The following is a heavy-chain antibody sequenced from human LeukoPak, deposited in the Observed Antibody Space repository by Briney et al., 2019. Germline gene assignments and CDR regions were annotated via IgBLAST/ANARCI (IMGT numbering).Heavy chain of an antibody. J-gene: IGHJ3*02. D-gene: IGHD3-22*01. CDR3: AREGARDSSGYYGDAFDI. V-gene: IGHV3-21*01. Sequence: GGSLRLSCAASGFTFSSYSMNWVRQAPGKGLEWVSCISSSNSYIYYADSVKGRFTISRDNAKNSLYLQMNSLRAEDTALYYCAREGARDSSGYYGDAFDIWGQGTMVTVSS. CDR1: GFTFSSYS. CDR2: ISSSNSYI.